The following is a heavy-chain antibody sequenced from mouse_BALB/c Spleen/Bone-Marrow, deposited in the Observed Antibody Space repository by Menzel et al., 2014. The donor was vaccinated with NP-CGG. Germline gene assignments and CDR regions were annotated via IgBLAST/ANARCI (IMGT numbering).Heavy chain of an antibody. CDR2: IHPNSGNT. V-gene: IGHV1S130*01. J-gene: IGHJ3*01. CDR1: GYTFTSSW. Sequence: VQLVESGSVLVRPGASVKLSCKASGYTFTSSWIHWAKQRPGQGLEWIGEIHPNSGNTNYDEKFKGVATLTVDTSSSTAYVDLSSLTSEDSAVYYCARGFAYWGQGTLVTVSA. CDR3: ARGFAY.